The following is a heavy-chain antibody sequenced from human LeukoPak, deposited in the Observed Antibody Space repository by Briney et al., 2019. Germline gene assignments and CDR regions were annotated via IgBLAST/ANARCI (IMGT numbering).Heavy chain of an antibody. CDR1: GGSISSYY. D-gene: IGHD7-27*01. Sequence: SETLSLTCTVSGGSISSYYWSWIRQPPGKGLEWIGYIYYSGSTNYNPSLKSRVTISVDTSKNQFSLKLSSVTAADTAVYYCAKDPLGIGPAFDIWGQGTMVTVSS. J-gene: IGHJ3*02. V-gene: IGHV4-59*01. CDR2: IYYSGST. CDR3: AKDPLGIGPAFDI.